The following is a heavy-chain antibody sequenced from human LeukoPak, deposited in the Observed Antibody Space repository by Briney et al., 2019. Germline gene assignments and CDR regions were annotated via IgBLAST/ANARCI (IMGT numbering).Heavy chain of an antibody. D-gene: IGHD3-10*01. CDR3: ARAPMAPTLGYYYGMDV. CDR2: IYHSGST. J-gene: IGHJ6*02. CDR1: GGSISSGGYS. V-gene: IGHV4-30-2*01. Sequence: SETLSLTCAVSGGSISSGGYSWSWIRQPPGKGLEWTGYIYHSGSTYYNPSLKSRVTISVDRSKNQFSLKLSSVTAADTAVYYCARAPMAPTLGYYYGMDVWGQGTTVTVSS.